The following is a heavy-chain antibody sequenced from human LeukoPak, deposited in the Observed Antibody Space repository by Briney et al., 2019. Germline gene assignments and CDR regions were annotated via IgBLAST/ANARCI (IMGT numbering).Heavy chain of an antibody. V-gene: IGHV1-69*04. J-gene: IGHJ5*02. D-gene: IGHD6-13*01. Sequence: GASVKVSCKASGYTFSSYAISWVRQAPEQGLEWMGRIIPILGIANYAQKFQGRVTITADKSTSTAYMELSSLRSEDTAVYYCARDEPRDIAAAGPFDPWGQGTLVTVSS. CDR2: IIPILGIA. CDR3: ARDEPRDIAAAGPFDP. CDR1: GYTFSSYA.